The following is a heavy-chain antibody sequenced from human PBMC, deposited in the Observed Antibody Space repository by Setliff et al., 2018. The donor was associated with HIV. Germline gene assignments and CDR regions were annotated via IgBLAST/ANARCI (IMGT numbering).Heavy chain of an antibody. D-gene: IGHD3-3*01. CDR3: ARESPRNYYYNFWSGYPSYFDY. CDR1: GGSISSGGYY. J-gene: IGHJ4*02. CDR2: VYTTGSA. V-gene: IGHV4-61*09. Sequence: SETLSLTCTVSGGSISSGGYYWSWIRQPAGKGLEWIGHVYTTGSASYNPSLESRVTILEALSKNQFSLNLDSVTAADTAVYYCARESPRNYYYNFWSGYPSYFDYWGQGTLVTVSS.